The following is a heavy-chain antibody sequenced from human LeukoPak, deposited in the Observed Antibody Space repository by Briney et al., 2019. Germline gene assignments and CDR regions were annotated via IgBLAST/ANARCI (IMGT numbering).Heavy chain of an antibody. CDR3: ARERSRTSALFVSSGQTGAFFDY. CDR2: IGGST. CDR1: GYTFSNYY. Sequence: ASVKVSCKASGYTFSNYYIHWVRQAPGQGLEWMGIIGGSTNYAQKFQGRVTMTRDTSTSTVYMELRSLRSDDTAVYYCARERSRTSALFVSSGQTGAFFDYWGQGTLVTVSS. V-gene: IGHV1-46*01. D-gene: IGHD3-22*01. J-gene: IGHJ4*02.